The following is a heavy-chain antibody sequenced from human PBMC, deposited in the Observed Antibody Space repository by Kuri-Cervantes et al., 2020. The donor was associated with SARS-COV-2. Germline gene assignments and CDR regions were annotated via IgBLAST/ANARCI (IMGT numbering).Heavy chain of an antibody. J-gene: IGHJ4*02. Sequence: SVKVSCKASGGTFSSYAISWVRQAPGQGLEWMGGIIPIFGTANYAQKFQGRVTITTDESTSTAYMELSSLRSEDTAVYYCARACFDWLSGVPQCYFDYWGQGTLVTVSS. CDR2: IIPIFGTA. CDR3: ARACFDWLSGVPQCYFDY. V-gene: IGHV1-69*05. D-gene: IGHD3-9*01. CDR1: GGTFSSYA.